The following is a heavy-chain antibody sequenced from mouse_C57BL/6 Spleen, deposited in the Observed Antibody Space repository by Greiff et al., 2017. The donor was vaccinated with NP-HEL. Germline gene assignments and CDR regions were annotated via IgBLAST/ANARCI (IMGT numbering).Heavy chain of an antibody. Sequence: VQLQQSGAELARPGASVKMSCKASGYTFTSYTMHWVKQRPGQGLEWIGYINPSSGYTKYNQKFKDKATLTADKSSSTAYMQLSSLTSEDSAVYYCARYDYAFYYFDYWGQGTTLTVSS. D-gene: IGHD2-4*01. V-gene: IGHV1-4*01. J-gene: IGHJ2*01. CDR2: INPSSGYT. CDR3: ARYDYAFYYFDY. CDR1: GYTFTSYT.